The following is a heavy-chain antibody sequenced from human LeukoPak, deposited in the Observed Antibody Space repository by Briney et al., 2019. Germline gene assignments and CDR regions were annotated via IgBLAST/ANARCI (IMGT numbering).Heavy chain of an antibody. V-gene: IGHV5-51*01. CDR3: ARRLKISQGGTTDY. D-gene: IGHD1-1*01. Sequence: GESLKISCKTSGYSFTSYWIGWVRQMPGKGLEWMGIIYPSDSDTRYSPSSQGQVTISADRSITTAYLQWSSLKASDTAIYYCARRLKISQGGTTDYWGQGTLVTVSS. CDR1: GYSFTSYW. CDR2: IYPSDSDT. J-gene: IGHJ4*02.